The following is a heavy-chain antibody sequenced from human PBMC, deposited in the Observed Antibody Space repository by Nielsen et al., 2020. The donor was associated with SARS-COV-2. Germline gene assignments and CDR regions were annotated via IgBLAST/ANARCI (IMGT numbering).Heavy chain of an antibody. CDR2: IIPIFGTA. J-gene: IGHJ4*02. CDR1: GGTFSSYA. D-gene: IGHD3-16*02. Sequence: SVKVSCKASGGTFSSYAISWVRQAPGQGLEWMGGIIPIFGTANYAQKFQGRVTITADESTSTAYMELSSLRSEDTAVYYCARGEITFGGVIVNRYWGQGTLVTVSS. CDR3: ARGEITFGGVIVNRY. V-gene: IGHV1-69*13.